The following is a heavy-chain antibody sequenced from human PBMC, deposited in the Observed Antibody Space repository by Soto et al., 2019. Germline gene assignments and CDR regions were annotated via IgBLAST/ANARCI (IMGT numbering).Heavy chain of an antibody. J-gene: IGHJ3*01. CDR1: GFIFSSYA. D-gene: IGHD7-27*01. Sequence: PXVSLRLSCAASGFIFSSYAMHWVGQAPGKGLEWVAVISFAGANTHYADSVKDRFTISRDNSKNTVYLHMVSLRPEDTSVYSCAREKRTADSSRGSFDVWGQGTMVTVSS. CDR2: ISFAGANT. CDR3: AREKRTADSSRGSFDV. V-gene: IGHV3-30-3*01.